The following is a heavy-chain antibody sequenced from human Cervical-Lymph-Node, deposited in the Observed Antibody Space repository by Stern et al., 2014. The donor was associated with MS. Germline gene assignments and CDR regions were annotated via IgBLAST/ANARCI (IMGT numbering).Heavy chain of an antibody. J-gene: IGHJ6*02. D-gene: IGHD2-21*02. CDR2: ISSSSSYI. CDR1: GFTFSSYS. Sequence: EEQLVESGGGLVKPGGSLRLSCAASGFTFSSYSMNWVRQAPGKGLEWVSSISSSSSYIYYADSVKGRFTISRDNAKNSLYLQMNSLRAEDTAVYYCARDGIVVVTATYYYYYGMDVWGQGTTVTVSS. V-gene: IGHV3-21*01. CDR3: ARDGIVVVTATYYYYYGMDV.